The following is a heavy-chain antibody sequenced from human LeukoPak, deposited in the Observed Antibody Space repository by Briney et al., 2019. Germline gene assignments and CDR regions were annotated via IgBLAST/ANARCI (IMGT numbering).Heavy chain of an antibody. CDR3: ARVDIVVVPAAITGYYYYMDV. Sequence: PSETLSLTCTVSGGSISSGDYYWSWIRQPPGKGLEWIGYIYYSGSTYYNPSLKSRVTISVDTSKNQFSLKLSSVTAADTAVYYCARVDIVVVPAAITGYYYYMDVWGKGTTVTVSS. D-gene: IGHD2-2*01. CDR1: GGSISSGDYY. J-gene: IGHJ6*03. CDR2: IYYSGST. V-gene: IGHV4-30-4*08.